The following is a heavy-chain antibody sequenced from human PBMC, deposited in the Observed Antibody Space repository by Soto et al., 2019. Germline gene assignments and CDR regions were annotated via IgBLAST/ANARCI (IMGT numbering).Heavy chain of an antibody. D-gene: IGHD2-15*01. CDR1: GFTFSIYA. J-gene: IGHJ6*02. CDR2: ISSSSSTI. V-gene: IGHV3-48*01. Sequence: EVQLVESGEGLVQPGGSLRLSCAASGFTFSIYAMNWVRQAPGKGLEWVSYISSSSSTIYYSDSVKGRFTISRDNAKNSLYLQMNSLRGEDTAVYYCARDGGTYHGMDVWGQGTAVTVSS. CDR3: ARDGGTYHGMDV.